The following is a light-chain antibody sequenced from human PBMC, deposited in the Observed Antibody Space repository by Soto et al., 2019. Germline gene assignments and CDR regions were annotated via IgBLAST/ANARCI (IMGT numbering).Light chain of an antibody. J-gene: IGKJ4*01. CDR3: QQRSNWPLT. V-gene: IGKV3-11*01. CDR1: QSVSSY. Sequence: EIVLTQSPATLSLSPGERATLYCRASQSVSSYLAWYQQKPGQAPRLLIYDASNRATGIPARFSGSGSGTDFTLTSSSLEPEDFAVYYCQQRSNWPLTFGGGTKVDIK. CDR2: DAS.